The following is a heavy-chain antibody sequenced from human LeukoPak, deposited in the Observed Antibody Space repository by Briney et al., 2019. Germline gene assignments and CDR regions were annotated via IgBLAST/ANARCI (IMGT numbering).Heavy chain of an antibody. D-gene: IGHD4-11*01. CDR1: GFTFSDYY. V-gene: IGHV3-11*01. Sequence: GGSLRLSCAASGFTFSDYYMNWIRQAPGKGLEWVSSISSSGSTIYYADSVKGRFTISRDNAKNSLYLQMNRLRGEDTAVYYCARVGVDYSFDYWGQGILVTVSS. CDR2: ISSSGSTI. J-gene: IGHJ4*02. CDR3: ARVGVDYSFDY.